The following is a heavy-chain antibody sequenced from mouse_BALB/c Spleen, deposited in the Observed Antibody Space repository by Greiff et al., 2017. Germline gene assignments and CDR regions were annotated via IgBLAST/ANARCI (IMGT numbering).Heavy chain of an antibody. CDR1: GYTFTSYY. CDR3: TRYDGYYFAY. J-gene: IGHJ3*01. Sequence: QVQLQQPGAELVKPGASVKLSCKASGYTFTSYYMYWVKQRPGQGLEWIGGINPSNGGTNFNEKFKIKATLTVDKSSSTAYMQLSSLTSEDSAVYYCTRYDGYYFAYWGQGTLVTVSA. D-gene: IGHD2-3*01. V-gene: IGHV1S81*02. CDR2: INPSNGGT.